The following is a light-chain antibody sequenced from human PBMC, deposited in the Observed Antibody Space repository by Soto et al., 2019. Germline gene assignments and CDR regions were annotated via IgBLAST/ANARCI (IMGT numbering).Light chain of an antibody. Sequence: DIQMTQSPSSLSASVGDRVTITCRASQDINNYLAWYQQKTGQVPQIIIYAASTLPSPVQFLTPSRFRASGYGTDFTLTISSLQPEDVGTDDCQNYHSARFTFGPGTTVDI. CDR1: QDINNY. CDR2: AAS. J-gene: IGKJ3*01. V-gene: IGKV1-27*01. CDR3: QNYHSARFT.